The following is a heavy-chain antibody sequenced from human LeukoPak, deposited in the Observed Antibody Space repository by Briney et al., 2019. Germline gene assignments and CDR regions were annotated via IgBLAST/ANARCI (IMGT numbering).Heavy chain of an antibody. D-gene: IGHD3-10*01. Sequence: SETLSLTCTVSGGPISSGGYYWSWIRQHPGKGLEWIGYIYYSGSTYYNPSLKSRVTISVDTSKNQFSLKLSSVTAADTAVYYCARGGSPVGSQTDAFDIWGQGTMVTVSS. CDR1: GGPISSGGYY. J-gene: IGHJ3*02. CDR3: ARGGSPVGSQTDAFDI. CDR2: IYYSGST. V-gene: IGHV4-31*03.